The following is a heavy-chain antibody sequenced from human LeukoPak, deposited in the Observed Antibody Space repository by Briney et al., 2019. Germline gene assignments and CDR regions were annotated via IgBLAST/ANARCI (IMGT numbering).Heavy chain of an antibody. CDR2: ISSSSSYI. J-gene: IGHJ4*02. CDR1: GFTFSSYS. D-gene: IGHD3-22*01. CDR3: ASALTSSYDSSGYPDYFDY. V-gene: IGHV3-21*01. Sequence: PGGSLRLSCAASGFTFSSYSMNWVRQAPGKGLEWVSSISSSSSYIYYADSVKGRFTISRDNAKNSLYLQMNSLRAEDTAVYYCASALTSSYDSSGYPDYFDYWGQGTLVTVSP.